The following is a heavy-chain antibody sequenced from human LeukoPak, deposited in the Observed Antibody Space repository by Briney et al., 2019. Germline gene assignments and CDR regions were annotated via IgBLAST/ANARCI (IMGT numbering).Heavy chain of an antibody. D-gene: IGHD3-22*01. J-gene: IGHJ4*02. CDR2: ISGSGGST. Sequence: GGSLRLSCAASGFTFSSYAMSWVRQAPGKGLEWVSAISGSGGSTYYADSVKGRFTISRDNSKNMLYLQMNSLRAEDTAVYYCAKDLLRDITMIVVVSGPFDYWAREPWSPSPQ. CDR1: GFTFSSYA. CDR3: AKDLLRDITMIVVVSGPFDY. V-gene: IGHV3-23*01.